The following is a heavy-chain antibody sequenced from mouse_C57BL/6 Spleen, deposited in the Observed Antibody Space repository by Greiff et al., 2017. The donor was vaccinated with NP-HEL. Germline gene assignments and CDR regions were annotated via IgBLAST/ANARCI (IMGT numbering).Heavy chain of an antibody. CDR1: GYAFSSSW. J-gene: IGHJ1*03. D-gene: IGHD1-2*01. Sequence: QVQLQQSGPELVKPGASVKISCKASGYAFSSSWMNWVKQRPGKGLEWIGRIYPGDGDTNYNGKFKGKATLTADKSSSTAYMQLSSLTSEDSAVYFCARRHDYGGYFDVWGTGTTVTVSS. CDR2: IYPGDGDT. CDR3: ARRHDYGGYFDV. V-gene: IGHV1-82*01.